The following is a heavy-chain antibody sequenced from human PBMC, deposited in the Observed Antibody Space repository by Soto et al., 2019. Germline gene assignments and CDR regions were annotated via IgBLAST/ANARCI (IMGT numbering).Heavy chain of an antibody. J-gene: IGHJ4*02. D-gene: IGHD2-2*01. CDR2: ISPYSGYT. CDR3: AREASVLIPAAQPLCFDS. CDR1: GYSFMKYG. V-gene: IGHV1-18*01. Sequence: ASVKVSCKGCGYSFMKYGINWGRQAPGQGLEWVGWISPYSGYTHSAQKFHGRLTLTTDTAASTAYMELRILRSADTALYYCAREASVLIPAAQPLCFDSLGQGLLVTVPS.